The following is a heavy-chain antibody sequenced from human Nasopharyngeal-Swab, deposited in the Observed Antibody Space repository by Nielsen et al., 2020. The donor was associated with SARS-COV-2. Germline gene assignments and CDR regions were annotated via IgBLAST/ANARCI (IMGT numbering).Heavy chain of an antibody. CDR3: ARGSSVHAFDV. CDR1: GFSFSTYG. D-gene: IGHD3-10*01. Sequence: LKISCAASGFSFSTYGMHWVRQSPVKGLEWLTNIWYDGSNKYYADSVKGRFTVSRDNSKNTLFLEMDSLRAEDTAVYYCARGSSVHAFDVWGQETEVTVSS. CDR2: IWYDGSNK. V-gene: IGHV3-33*01. J-gene: IGHJ3*01.